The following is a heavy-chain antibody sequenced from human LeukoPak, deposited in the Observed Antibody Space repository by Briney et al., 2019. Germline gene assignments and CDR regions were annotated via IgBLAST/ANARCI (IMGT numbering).Heavy chain of an antibody. Sequence: GGSLRLSCAASGFTFSSCAMSWVRQAPGKGLEWVSAISGSGGSTYYADSVKGRFTISRDNSKNTLYLQMNSLRAEDTAVYYCAKDMEPAGYDILTGIDYWGQGTLVTVSS. V-gene: IGHV3-23*01. CDR2: ISGSGGST. CDR3: AKDMEPAGYDILTGIDY. CDR1: GFTFSSCA. J-gene: IGHJ4*02. D-gene: IGHD3-9*01.